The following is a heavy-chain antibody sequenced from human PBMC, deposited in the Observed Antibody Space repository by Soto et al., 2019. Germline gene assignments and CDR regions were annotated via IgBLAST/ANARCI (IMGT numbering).Heavy chain of an antibody. CDR3: ATAGIVRGTGGLFDN. D-gene: IGHD1-26*01. CDR1: GFTFTLAW. Sequence: AGCLRLSCETSGFTFTLAWMSWVRQAPGKGLEWVGRIKSNKNGGTTDYAAPVRGRFTISRDDSKSTLFLQLNSLQIDDTAVYYCATAGIVRGTGGLFDNWGQGTLVTVSS. V-gene: IGHV3-15*01. J-gene: IGHJ4*02. CDR2: IKSNKNGGTT.